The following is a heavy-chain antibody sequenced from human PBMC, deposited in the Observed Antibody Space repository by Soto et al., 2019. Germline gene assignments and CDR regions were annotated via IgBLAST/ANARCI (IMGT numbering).Heavy chain of an antibody. V-gene: IGHV3-74*03. Sequence: EVQLVESGGGLVQPGESLRLSCAASGFTFSYYWMHCVRQAPGKGLVWVSRIHSDGSSTTYADSVKDRFTISRDNARNTLYLQMNSLRAEDTAVYYCARGDRGAFDLWGQGTVLTGSS. CDR2: IHSDGSST. CDR1: GFTFSYYW. CDR3: ARGDRGAFDL. J-gene: IGHJ3*01. D-gene: IGHD1-26*01.